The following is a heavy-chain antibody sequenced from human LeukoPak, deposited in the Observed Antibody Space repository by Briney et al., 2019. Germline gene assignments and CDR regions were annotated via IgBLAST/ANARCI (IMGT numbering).Heavy chain of an antibody. D-gene: IGHD2-2*01. CDR3: ARVTSVSFDY. J-gene: IGHJ4*03. Sequence: GGSLGLSCAASGFTLSDHYMVWVRQAPGKGLEWVGRTRNKANSYTTDYAASVKGRFTISRGDSKSSLYLQMNSLKTEDTAVYYCARVTSVSFDYWGRGTLGTVSS. V-gene: IGHV3-72*01. CDR1: GFTLSDHY. CDR2: TRNKANSYTT.